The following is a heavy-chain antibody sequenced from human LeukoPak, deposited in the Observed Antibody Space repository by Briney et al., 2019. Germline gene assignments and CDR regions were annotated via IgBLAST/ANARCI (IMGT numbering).Heavy chain of an antibody. J-gene: IGHJ4*02. CDR3: ANWIGSSSRDY. D-gene: IGHD6-6*01. Sequence: PGESLRLSCSAFGLPFSNAWMTWVRQAPGKGLEWVSGINSNGDDIYYADSVRGRFTISRDNSKNALYLQMDSLRAEDTAVYYCANWIGSSSRDYWGQGTLVTVSS. V-gene: IGHV3-23*01. CDR1: GLPFSNAW. CDR2: INSNGDDI.